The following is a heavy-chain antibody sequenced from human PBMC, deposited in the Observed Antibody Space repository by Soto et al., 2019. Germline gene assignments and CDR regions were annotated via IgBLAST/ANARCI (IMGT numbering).Heavy chain of an antibody. CDR2: ISGSTGTT. J-gene: IGHJ6*03. V-gene: IGHV3-23*01. Sequence: EVQVLDSGGGSVQPGGSLRLSCAASGFTFSNFAMSWVRHAPGQGLEWVSEISGSTGTTYYADSVKGRFIISRDNSKNMVHLQMNSLRAEDTAVYYCAKDTSSSPYYMDVWGKGTTVTVSS. CDR1: GFTFSNFA. CDR3: AKDTSSSPYYMDV. D-gene: IGHD2-2*01.